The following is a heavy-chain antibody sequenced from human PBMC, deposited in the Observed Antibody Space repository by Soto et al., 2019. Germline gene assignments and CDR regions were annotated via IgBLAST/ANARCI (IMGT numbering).Heavy chain of an antibody. J-gene: IGHJ4*02. V-gene: IGHV3-23*01. CDR2: ISGSGGST. CDR1: GFTFSSYA. Sequence: PGGSLRLSCAASGFTFSSYAMSWVRQAPGKGLEWVSAISGSGGSTYYADSVKGRFTISRDNSKNTLYLQMNSLRAEDTAVYYCAKDSVSGSYYRGFDYWGQGTLVTVSS. D-gene: IGHD1-26*01. CDR3: AKDSVSGSYYRGFDY.